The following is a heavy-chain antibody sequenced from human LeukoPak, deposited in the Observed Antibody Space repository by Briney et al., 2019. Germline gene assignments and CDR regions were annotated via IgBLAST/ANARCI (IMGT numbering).Heavy chain of an antibody. D-gene: IGHD3-22*01. CDR3: ARQREYYESSGYYSFDY. V-gene: IGHV4-59*08. Sequence: SETLSLTCTVSGGSISSYYWSWIRQPPGKGLERIGYIYSSGSTNYNPSLKSRVTISVDTSKNQFSLKLSSVTAADTAVYYCARQREYYESSGYYSFDYWGQGTLVTVSS. CDR2: IYSSGST. J-gene: IGHJ4*02. CDR1: GGSISSYY.